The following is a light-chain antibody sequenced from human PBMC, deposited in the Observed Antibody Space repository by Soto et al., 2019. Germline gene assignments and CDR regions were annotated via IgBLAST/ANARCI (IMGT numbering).Light chain of an antibody. V-gene: IGKV1D-12*01. CDR1: QGITSW. Sequence: DIQMTQSPSSVSASVGDRVIITCRASQGITSWLAWYQQTPGESPNLLIYAASRLQSGVPSRFIGSGSGTDFTLTILSLEPEDFATYFCQQSDSFTLAFVGGTKVEIK. J-gene: IGKJ4*02. CDR2: AAS. CDR3: QQSDSFTLA.